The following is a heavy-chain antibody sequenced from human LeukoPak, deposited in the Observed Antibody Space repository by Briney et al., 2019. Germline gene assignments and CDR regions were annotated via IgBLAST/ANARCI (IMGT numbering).Heavy chain of an antibody. D-gene: IGHD6-13*01. CDR2: INWNSGSI. J-gene: IGHJ4*02. CDR1: GFRFDESD. CDR3: ARGGYTSSWDYFDF. Sequence: GGSLRLSCAASGFRFDESDMHWVRQAPGKGPEWVSGINWNSGSIAYANSVRGRFAISRDNANNSLSLQMNSLGVEDTAFYYCARGGYTSSWDYFDFWGQGTLVTVSP. V-gene: IGHV3-9*01.